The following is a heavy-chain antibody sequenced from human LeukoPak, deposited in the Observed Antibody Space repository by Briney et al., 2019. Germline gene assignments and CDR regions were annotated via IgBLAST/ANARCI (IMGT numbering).Heavy chain of an antibody. CDR2: TSYGGSST. CDR1: GFTFSSYA. D-gene: IGHD6-6*01. CDR3: AKDRSSSFSGFLEY. V-gene: IGHV3-23*01. J-gene: IGHJ4*02. Sequence: QPGGSLRLSCAASGFTFSSYAMNWVRQAPGKGLEWVSATSYGGSSTYYADSVKGRFTISRDNSKNTLYLQMNSLRAEDTAVYYCAKDRSSSFSGFLEYWGQGTLVTVSS.